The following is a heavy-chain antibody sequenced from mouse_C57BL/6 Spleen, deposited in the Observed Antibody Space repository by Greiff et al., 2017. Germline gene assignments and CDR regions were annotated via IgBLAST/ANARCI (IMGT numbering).Heavy chain of an antibody. D-gene: IGHD3-2*02. Sequence: QVQLQQSGAELVRPGASVKLSCKASGYTFTDYYINWVKQRPGQGLEWIARIYPGSGNTYYNEKFKGKATLTAEKSSSTAYMQLSSLTSEDSAVYFCARETAQALIAYWGQGTLVTVSA. CDR1: GYTFTDYY. CDR3: ARETAQALIAY. CDR2: IYPGSGNT. J-gene: IGHJ3*01. V-gene: IGHV1-76*01.